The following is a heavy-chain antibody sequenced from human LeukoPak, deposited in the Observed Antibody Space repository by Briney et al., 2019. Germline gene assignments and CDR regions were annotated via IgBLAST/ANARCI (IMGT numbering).Heavy chain of an antibody. D-gene: IGHD6-19*01. CDR1: GYTLTELS. CDR3: ATDYGIAVAGKSLYYGMDV. V-gene: IGHV1-24*01. CDR2: FDPEDGET. J-gene: IGHJ6*02. Sequence: ASVKVPCKVSGYTLTELSMHWVRQAPGKGLEWMGGFDPEDGETIYAQKFQGRVTMTEDTSTDTAYMELSSLRSEDTAVYYCATDYGIAVAGKSLYYGMDVWGQGTTVTVSS.